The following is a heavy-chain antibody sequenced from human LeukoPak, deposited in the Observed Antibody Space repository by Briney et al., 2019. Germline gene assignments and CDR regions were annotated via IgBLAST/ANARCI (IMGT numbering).Heavy chain of an antibody. J-gene: IGHJ4*02. CDR1: GYSFSNYW. V-gene: IGHV5-51*01. CDR3: ARQYYDILTDPNYFDS. D-gene: IGHD3-9*01. CDR2: ILPGNPDT. Sequence: GESLKISCKGSGYSFSNYWIGWVRQMPGKGLEWVGIILPGNPDTRYSPSFQGQVTMSADKSISTAYLQWSSLKAADTAMYYCARQYYDILTDPNYFDSWGQGTLVTVSS.